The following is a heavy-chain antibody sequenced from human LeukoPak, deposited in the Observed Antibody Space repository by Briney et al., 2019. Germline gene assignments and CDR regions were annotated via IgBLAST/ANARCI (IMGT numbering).Heavy chain of an antibody. V-gene: IGHV3-48*03. CDR2: IGSSGAIR. Sequence: PGGSPRLSCAVSGFPFSVYEMNWVRQAPGKGLERVSNIGSSGAIRHYADSVKGRFSISRDNAENSLFLQMNSLRVEDTGIYYCALLAVASVFAYGGQGALVPVSS. J-gene: IGHJ4*02. CDR1: GFPFSVYE. CDR3: ALLAVASVFAY. D-gene: IGHD6-19*01.